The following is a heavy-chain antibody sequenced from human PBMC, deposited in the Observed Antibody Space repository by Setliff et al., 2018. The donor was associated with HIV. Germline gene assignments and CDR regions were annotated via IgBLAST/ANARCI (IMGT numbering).Heavy chain of an antibody. CDR2: IHTSGST. V-gene: IGHV4-4*08. CDR3: ARTGYAFDI. CDR1: GGSMNENH. J-gene: IGHJ3*02. Sequence: SETLSLTCTVSGGSMNENHWSWLRQSPGKGLEWIAYIHTSGSTYFNPSFISRVTISIDSSKNQFSLKLMSLTAADTAVYYCARTGYAFDIWSRGTMVTVSS.